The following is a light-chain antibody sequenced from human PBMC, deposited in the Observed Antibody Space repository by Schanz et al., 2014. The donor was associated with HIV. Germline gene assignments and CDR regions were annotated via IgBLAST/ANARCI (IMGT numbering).Light chain of an antibody. CDR1: SSNIGSFA. J-gene: IGLJ2*01. CDR2: SNN. CDR3: SSYAGTTTFVV. V-gene: IGLV1-44*01. Sequence: QSVLTQPPSVSGTPGQRVTISCSGSSSNIGSFAVHWYQQLPGTAPKLLIYSNNQRPSGVPDRFSGSKSGTSASLAISGLQSEDEADYYCSSYAGTTTFVVFGGGTKLTVL.